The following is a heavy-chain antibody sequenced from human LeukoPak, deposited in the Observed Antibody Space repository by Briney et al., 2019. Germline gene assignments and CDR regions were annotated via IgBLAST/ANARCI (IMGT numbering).Heavy chain of an antibody. D-gene: IGHD3-16*01. CDR2: IASSSSYI. V-gene: IGHV3-21*01. J-gene: IGHJ4*02. CDR1: GFTFSSYT. CDR3: ATSPPGGPIDN. Sequence: GGSLRLSCAASGFTFSSYTMNWVRQAPGKGLEWVSCIASSSSYIYYADSLKGRFTISRDNAKKSLYLEINSLRAEDTAVYYCATSPPGGPIDNWGQGTLVTVSS.